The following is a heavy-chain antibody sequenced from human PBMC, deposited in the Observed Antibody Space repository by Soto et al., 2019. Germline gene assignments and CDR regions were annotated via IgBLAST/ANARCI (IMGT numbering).Heavy chain of an antibody. CDR1: SGSISSSNW. D-gene: IGHD6-13*01. CDR2: IYHSGST. CDR3: SIVFSAPSRYSSSWYQRGYFDY. J-gene: IGHJ4*02. V-gene: IGHV4-4*02. Sequence: SETLSLTCAVSSGSISSSNWWSWVRQPPGKGLEWIGEIYHSGSTNYNPSLKSRVTISVDKSKNQFSLKLSSVTAADTAVYYCSIVFSAPSRYSSSWYQRGYFDYWGQGTLVTVSS.